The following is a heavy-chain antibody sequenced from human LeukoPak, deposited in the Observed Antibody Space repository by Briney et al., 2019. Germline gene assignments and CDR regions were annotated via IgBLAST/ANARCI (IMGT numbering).Heavy chain of an antibody. Sequence: ASVKVSCKVSGYTITELSMHWVRQAPGKGLEWMGGFDPEDGETIYAQKFQGRVTMTEDTSTDTAYMELSSLRSEDTAVYYCATSLNGYETFDYWGQGTLVTVSS. J-gene: IGHJ4*02. CDR2: FDPEDGET. D-gene: IGHD5-12*01. CDR3: ATSLNGYETFDY. CDR1: GYTITELS. V-gene: IGHV1-24*01.